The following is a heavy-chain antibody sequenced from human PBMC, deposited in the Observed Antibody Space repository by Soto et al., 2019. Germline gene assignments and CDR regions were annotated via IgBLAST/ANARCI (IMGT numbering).Heavy chain of an antibody. D-gene: IGHD3-16*01. CDR3: CADLPIWGAYAFDY. CDR1: GFTFNGAW. CDR2: VKSKVNGETV. Sequence: DVQLVESGGGLVQPGGSLRLSCATSGFTFNGAWMNWVRQAPGKGLEWVGRVKSKVNGETVDYAAPVKGRATISRDDSTNTLYLQMNSLNTEDTAMYYCCADLPIWGAYAFDYWGQGTPVTVSS. J-gene: IGHJ4*02. V-gene: IGHV3-15*07.